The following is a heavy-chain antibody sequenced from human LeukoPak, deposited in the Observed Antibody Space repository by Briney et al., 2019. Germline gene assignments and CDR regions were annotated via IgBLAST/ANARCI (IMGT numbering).Heavy chain of an antibody. V-gene: IGHV4-31*03. CDR1: GDSIRSGGHF. J-gene: IGHJ5*02. Sequence: SQTLSLTCTVSGDSIRSGGHFWSWIRQHPEKGLEWIGYIYYSGTTEYNPSLKSRVTISVDTSTNQFSLKLTSVTAADTAVYYCAREIITEGDCFDPWGQGILVTVSS. CDR3: AREIITEGDCFDP. D-gene: IGHD1-14*01. CDR2: IYYSGTT.